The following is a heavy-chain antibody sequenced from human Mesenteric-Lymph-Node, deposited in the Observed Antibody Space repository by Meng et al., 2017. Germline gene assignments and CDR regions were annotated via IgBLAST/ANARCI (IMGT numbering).Heavy chain of an antibody. Sequence: GESLKISCAASGFTFSSYGMHWVRQAPGKGLEWVAVIWYDGSNKYYADSVKGRFTISRDNAKNSLYLQMNSLRAEDTALYYCARVELVTPYYYDSSGYSYYFDYWGQGTLVTVSS. CDR3: ARVELVTPYYYDSSGYSYYFDY. V-gene: IGHV3-33*01. D-gene: IGHD3-22*01. CDR2: IWYDGSNK. J-gene: IGHJ4*02. CDR1: GFTFSSYG.